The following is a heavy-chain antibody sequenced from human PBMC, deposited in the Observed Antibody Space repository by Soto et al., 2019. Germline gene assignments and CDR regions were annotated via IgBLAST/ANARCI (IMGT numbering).Heavy chain of an antibody. V-gene: IGHV4-34*01. CDR3: ARGRGDIVVVVAATPDLSFDY. CDR2: INHSGST. D-gene: IGHD2-15*01. J-gene: IGHJ4*02. Sequence: PSETLSLTCAVYGGSFSGYYWSWIRQPPGKGLEWIGEINHSGSTNYNPSLKSRVTISVDTSKNQFSLKLSSVTAADTAVYYCARGRGDIVVVVAATPDLSFDYWGQGTLVTVSS. CDR1: GGSFSGYY.